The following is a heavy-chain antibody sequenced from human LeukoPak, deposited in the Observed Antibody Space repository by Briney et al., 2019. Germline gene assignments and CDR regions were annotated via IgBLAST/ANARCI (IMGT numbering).Heavy chain of an antibody. V-gene: IGHV3-30*04. CDR3: VKNLDTSPGFFDY. CDR2: IRSDGSYT. Sequence: GTSLRLSCAASGFTFSSYSMHWVRQAPDKGLEWVAIIRSDGSYTDYLESVEGRFTISRDNSKNMVYLEMNTLRAEDTAIYYCVKNLDTSPGFFDYWGHGSLVTVSS. J-gene: IGHJ4*01. D-gene: IGHD5-18*01. CDR1: GFTFSSYS.